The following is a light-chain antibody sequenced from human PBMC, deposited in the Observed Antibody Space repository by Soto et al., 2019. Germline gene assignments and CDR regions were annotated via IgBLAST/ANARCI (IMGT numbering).Light chain of an antibody. V-gene: IGLV2-14*01. Sequence: QSALTQPASVSGSPGQSITISCTGTSSDVGGYKYVSWFQQHPGKAPKLIIYDVSKRPSGVSNRFSGSKSGNTASLTISGLQAEDEADYYCNSYTTTTTLRIFGGGTKLTVL. CDR1: SSDVGGYKY. CDR2: DVS. J-gene: IGLJ2*01. CDR3: NSYTTTTTLRI.